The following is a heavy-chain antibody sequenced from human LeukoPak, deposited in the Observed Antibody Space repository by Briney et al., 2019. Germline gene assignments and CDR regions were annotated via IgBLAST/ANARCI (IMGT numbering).Heavy chain of an antibody. CDR2: ISSNGGST. V-gene: IGHV3-64*01. Sequence: GGSLRLSCAASGFTFSNYAMQWVRQAPGKGLEYVSAISSNGGSTYYANFVEDRLTISRDNSKNTLFLQMGSLRAEDMAVYYCARAPRTDYGDYVDYWGQGALVTVSS. CDR3: ARAPRTDYGDYVDY. J-gene: IGHJ4*02. CDR1: GFTFSNYA. D-gene: IGHD4-17*01.